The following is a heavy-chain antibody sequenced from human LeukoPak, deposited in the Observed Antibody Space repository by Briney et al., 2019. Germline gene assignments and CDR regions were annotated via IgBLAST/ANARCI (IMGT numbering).Heavy chain of an antibody. CDR2: FDPEDGET. D-gene: IGHD2-15*01. V-gene: IGHV1-24*01. J-gene: IGHJ4*02. CDR3: ATSSPIVVVVAASNFDY. Sequence: ASVKVSCKVSGYTLTELSMHWVRQAPGKGLEWMGGFDPEDGETIYAQKFQGRVTMTEDTSTDTAYMELSSLRSEDTAVYCCATSSPIVVVVAASNFDYWGQGTLVTVSS. CDR1: GYTLTELS.